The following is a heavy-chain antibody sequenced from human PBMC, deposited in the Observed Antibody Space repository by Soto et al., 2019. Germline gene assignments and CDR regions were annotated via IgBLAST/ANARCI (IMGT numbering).Heavy chain of an antibody. V-gene: IGHV3-30-3*01. D-gene: IGHD1-26*01. CDR2: ISYDGSNK. J-gene: IGHJ5*02. Sequence: QVQLAESGGGVVQPGRSLRLSCAASGFTFSSYAMHWVRQAPGKGLEWVAVISYDGSNKYYADSVKGRFTISRDNSKNTLYLQMNSLRAEDTAVYYCARSAPKWELGGWFDPWGQGTLVTVSS. CDR1: GFTFSSYA. CDR3: ARSAPKWELGGWFDP.